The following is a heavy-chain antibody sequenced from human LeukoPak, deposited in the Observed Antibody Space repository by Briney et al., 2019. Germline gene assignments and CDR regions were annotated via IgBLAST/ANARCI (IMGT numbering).Heavy chain of an antibody. D-gene: IGHD6-13*01. J-gene: IGHJ4*02. V-gene: IGHV1-69*13. CDR1: GGTFSSYA. Sequence: GASVKVSCKASGGTFSSYAISWVRQAPGQGLEWMGGIIPIFGTANYAQKFQGRVTITADESTSTAYMELSSLRSEDTAVYYCARDPDPYSSSWSFDFDYWGQGTLVTVSS. CDR3: ARDPDPYSSSWSFDFDY. CDR2: IIPIFGTA.